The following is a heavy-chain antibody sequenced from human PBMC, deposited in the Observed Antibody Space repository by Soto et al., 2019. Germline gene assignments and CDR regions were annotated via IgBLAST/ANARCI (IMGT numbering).Heavy chain of an antibody. Sequence: PSETLSLTCTVSGGSISSGGYYWCWIRQHPGKGLEWIGYIYYSGSTYYNPSLKSRVTISVDTSKNQFSLKLSSVTAADTAVYYCARDHHDSSGYRDYFDYWGQGTLVTVSS. CDR3: ARDHHDSSGYRDYFDY. V-gene: IGHV4-31*03. D-gene: IGHD3-22*01. J-gene: IGHJ4*02. CDR2: IYYSGST. CDR1: GGSISSGGYY.